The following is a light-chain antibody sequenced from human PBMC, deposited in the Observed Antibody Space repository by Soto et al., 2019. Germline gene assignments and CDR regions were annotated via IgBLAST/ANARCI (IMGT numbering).Light chain of an antibody. Sequence: EIVMTQSPATLSVSPGERATLSCRASQSVSSSLALYQQKPCQAPRLLIYGASTRATGIPARFSGSGSGTEFTLTISSLQSEDFAVYYCQQYNNWWTFGQGTKVEIK. CDR1: QSVSSS. CDR2: GAS. V-gene: IGKV3-15*01. CDR3: QQYNNWWT. J-gene: IGKJ1*01.